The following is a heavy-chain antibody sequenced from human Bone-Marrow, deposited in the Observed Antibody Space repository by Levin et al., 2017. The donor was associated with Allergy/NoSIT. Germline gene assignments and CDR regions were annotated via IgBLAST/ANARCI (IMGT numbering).Heavy chain of an antibody. Sequence: ASVKVSCKASGYTFTSYGISWVRQAPGQGLEWMGWISGYNGNTNYAQKLQGRVTMTTDTSTSTAYMELRSLRSDDTAVYYCAKHRYSYDYDAFDIWGQGTMVTVSS. V-gene: IGHV1-18*01. D-gene: IGHD5-18*01. CDR1: GYTFTSYG. J-gene: IGHJ3*02. CDR2: ISGYNGNT. CDR3: AKHRYSYDYDAFDI.